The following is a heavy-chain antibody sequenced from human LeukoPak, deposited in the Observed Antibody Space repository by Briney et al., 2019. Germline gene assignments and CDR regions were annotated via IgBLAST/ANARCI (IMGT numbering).Heavy chain of an antibody. CDR2: IYYSGST. V-gene: IGHV4-39*01. J-gene: IGHJ4*02. CDR1: GGSISSSSYY. Sequence: KPSETLSLTCTVSGGSISSSSYYWGWIRQPPRKGLEWIGTIYYSGSTYYNSSLKSRVTISVDTSKNQLSLKVTPVTAADTAVYYCARHRSSSPNQPFDYWGQGTLVTVSS. D-gene: IGHD6-13*01. CDR3: ARHRSSSPNQPFDY.